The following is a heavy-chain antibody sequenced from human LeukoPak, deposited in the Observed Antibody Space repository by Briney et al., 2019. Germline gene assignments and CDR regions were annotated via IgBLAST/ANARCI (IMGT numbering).Heavy chain of an antibody. CDR3: ARDGLWFGEPTFDY. J-gene: IGHJ4*02. D-gene: IGHD3-10*01. V-gene: IGHV1-18*01. Sequence: ASVKVSCKASGYTFTSYGISWVRQAPGQGLEWMGWISAYDGNTNYAQKLQGRVTMTTDTSTSTAYMELRSLRSDDTAVYYCARDGLWFGEPTFDYWGQGTLVTVSS. CDR2: ISAYDGNT. CDR1: GYTFTSYG.